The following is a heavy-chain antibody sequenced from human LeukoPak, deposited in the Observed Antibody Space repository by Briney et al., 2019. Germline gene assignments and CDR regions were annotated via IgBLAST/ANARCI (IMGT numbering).Heavy chain of an antibody. D-gene: IGHD3-22*01. V-gene: IGHV4-4*02. J-gene: IGHJ5*02. CDR1: GGSISSSNW. CDR3: ARVGYYDSSGYSS. Sequence: ASGTLSLTCAVSGGSISSSNWWSWVRQPPGKGLEWIGEIYHSGSTNYNPSLKSRVTISVDKSKNQFSLKLSSVTAADTAVYYCARVGYYDSSGYSSWGQGTLVTVSS. CDR2: IYHSGST.